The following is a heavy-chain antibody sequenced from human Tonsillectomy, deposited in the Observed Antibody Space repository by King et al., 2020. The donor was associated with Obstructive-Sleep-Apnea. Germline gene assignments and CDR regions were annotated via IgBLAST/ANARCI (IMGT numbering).Heavy chain of an antibody. Sequence: QLQESGPGLVKPSETLSLTCTVSGGSINNYYWGWIRQPPGKGLDWIGYIHYSGSTNYDPSLKSRVTRSVDTSKTQLSLKLSSVTAADTAVYYCARDTRSSGYYYYFDYWGQGTLVTVSS. CDR3: ARDTRSSGYYYYFDY. CDR1: GGSINNYY. CDR2: IHYSGST. V-gene: IGHV4-59*01. D-gene: IGHD3-22*01. J-gene: IGHJ4*02.